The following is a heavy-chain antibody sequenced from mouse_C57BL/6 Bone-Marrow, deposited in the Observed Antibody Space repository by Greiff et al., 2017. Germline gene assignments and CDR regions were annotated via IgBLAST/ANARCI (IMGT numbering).Heavy chain of an antibody. V-gene: IGHV5-17*01. CDR1: GFTFSDYG. Sequence: EVQLVESGGGLVKPGGSLKLSCAASGFTFSDYGMHWVRQAPEKGLEWVAYISSGSSTIYYADTVKGRFTISRDNAKNTQFLQMTRLRSEDAAMYYCAREEYYGSNFFDYWGQGTTLTVSS. CDR3: AREEYYGSNFFDY. J-gene: IGHJ2*01. D-gene: IGHD1-1*01. CDR2: ISSGSSTI.